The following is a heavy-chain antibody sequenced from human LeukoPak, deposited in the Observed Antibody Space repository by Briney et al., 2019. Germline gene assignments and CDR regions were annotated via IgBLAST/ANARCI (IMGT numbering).Heavy chain of an antibody. CDR1: GFTFSSYT. V-gene: IGHV3-23*01. Sequence: GGSLRLSCAASGFTFSSYTMTWVRQAPGKGLEWVSAIGGSTYYADSVKGRFTISRDNSKNTLYLQMSSLRAEDTAVYYCVKGVVVVTARAFDYWGQGTLVTVSP. J-gene: IGHJ4*02. CDR2: IGGST. D-gene: IGHD2-21*02. CDR3: VKGVVVVTARAFDY.